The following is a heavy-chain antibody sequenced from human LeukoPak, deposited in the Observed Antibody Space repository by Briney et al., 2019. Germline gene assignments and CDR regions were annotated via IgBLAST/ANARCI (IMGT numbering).Heavy chain of an antibody. CDR3: ARCAERIHDPENYFDY. V-gene: IGHV3-33*08. D-gene: IGHD1-1*01. CDR1: GFTFSTYA. Sequence: GGSLRLSCAASGFTFSTYAMSWVRQAPGKGLEWVAVIWYDGSNKYYADSVKGRFTISRDNSKNTLFLQMNSLRAEDTAVYYCARCAERIHDPENYFDYWGQGTLVTVSS. CDR2: IWYDGSNK. J-gene: IGHJ4*02.